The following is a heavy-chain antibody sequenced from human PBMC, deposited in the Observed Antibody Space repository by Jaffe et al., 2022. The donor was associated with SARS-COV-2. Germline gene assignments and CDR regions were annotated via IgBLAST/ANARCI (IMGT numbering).Heavy chain of an antibody. CDR3: AKDGGQQLKYYYYGVDV. V-gene: IGHV3-30*18. D-gene: IGHD6-13*01. CDR2: ISYDGSNK. Sequence: QVRLVESGGGVVQPGRSLRLSCAASGFTFSSYGMHWVRQAPGKGLEWVAVISYDGSNKFHADSVKGRFTISRDNSKNTLYLQMNSLRAEDTAVYYCAKDGGQQLKYYYYGVDVWGQGTTVTVSS. J-gene: IGHJ6*02. CDR1: GFTFSSYG.